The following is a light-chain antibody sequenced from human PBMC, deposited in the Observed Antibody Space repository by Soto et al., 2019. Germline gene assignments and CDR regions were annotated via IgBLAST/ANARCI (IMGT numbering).Light chain of an antibody. J-gene: IGKJ1*01. CDR3: QNYNSYSEA. Sequence: DIQMTQSPSTLSGSVGDRVTITCRASQTISSWLAWYQQKPGKSPKLLIYKASTLKSGVPSRFSGSGSGTEFTLTISSLQPDDFATYYCQNYNSYSEAFGKGTKWIS. V-gene: IGKV1-5*03. CDR2: KAS. CDR1: QTISSW.